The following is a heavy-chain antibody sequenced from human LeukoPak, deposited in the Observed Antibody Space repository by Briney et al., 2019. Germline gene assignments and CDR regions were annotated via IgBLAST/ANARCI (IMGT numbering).Heavy chain of an antibody. D-gene: IGHD6-19*01. CDR2: TYYTSKWFN. CDR3: ARGGWHFDY. Sequence: SQTLSLTCAISGDSVSRNSAAWNWIRQSPSRGLEWLGGTYYTSKWFNEYAVSVKGRITINSDTSRNQFSLQLNSVTPEDTAVYYCARGGWHFDYWGQGTLVTVSS. CDR1: GDSVSRNSAA. V-gene: IGHV6-1*01. J-gene: IGHJ4*02.